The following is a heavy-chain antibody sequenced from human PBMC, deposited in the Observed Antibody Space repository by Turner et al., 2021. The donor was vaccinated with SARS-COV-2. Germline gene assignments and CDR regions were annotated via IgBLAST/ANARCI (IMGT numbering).Heavy chain of an antibody. Sequence: SVKGRFTISRDNAKNSLYLQMNSLRAEETAVYYCARWDYFDSSGYYPSYFDYWGQGTLVTVSS. J-gene: IGHJ4*02. D-gene: IGHD3-22*01. CDR3: ARWDYFDSSGYYPSYFDY. V-gene: IGHV3-21*01.